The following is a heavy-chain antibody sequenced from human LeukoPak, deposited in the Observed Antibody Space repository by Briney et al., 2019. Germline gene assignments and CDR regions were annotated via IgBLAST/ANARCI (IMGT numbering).Heavy chain of an antibody. CDR2: ISSSSGYI. J-gene: IGHJ5*02. V-gene: IGHV3-21*01. CDR3: AKDWSDFWSGYHRFDP. D-gene: IGHD3-3*01. CDR1: GFTFSSYS. Sequence: GGSLRLSCAASGFTFSSYSMNWVRQAPGKGLEWVSSISSSSGYIYYADSVKGRFTISRDNAKNSLYLQMNSLRAEDTAVYYCAKDWSDFWSGYHRFDPWGQGTLVTVSS.